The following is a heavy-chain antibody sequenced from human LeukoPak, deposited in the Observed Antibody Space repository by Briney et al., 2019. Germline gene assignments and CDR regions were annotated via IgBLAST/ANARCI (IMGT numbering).Heavy chain of an antibody. CDR3: ASGQFWSGYYYDY. CDR1: GFTFSNFW. CDR2: INSYGGST. D-gene: IGHD3-3*01. V-gene: IGHV3-74*01. Sequence: GGSLRLSCAASGFTFSNFWMHWVRQAPGKGLVWVSRINSYGGSTSYADSVKGRFTISRNNAENTLYLQMNSLRAEDTAVYFCASGQFWSGYYYDYWGQGTLVTVSS. J-gene: IGHJ4*02.